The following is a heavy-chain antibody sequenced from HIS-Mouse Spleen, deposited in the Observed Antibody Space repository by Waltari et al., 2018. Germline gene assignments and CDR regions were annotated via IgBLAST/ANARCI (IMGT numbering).Heavy chain of an antibody. D-gene: IGHD6-13*01. J-gene: IGHJ2*01. CDR2: IYYSGRN. Sequence: QLQLQESGPGLVKPSETLSLTCTVSGGSISSSSYYWGWIRQPPGKGLEWIGSIYYSGRNSYNPSLKSRGTISVHTSKNQFSLKLSAGTAADTAVYYCAREIPYSSSWYDWYFDLWGRGTLVTVSS. V-gene: IGHV4-39*07. CDR1: GGSISSSSYY. CDR3: AREIPYSSSWYDWYFDL.